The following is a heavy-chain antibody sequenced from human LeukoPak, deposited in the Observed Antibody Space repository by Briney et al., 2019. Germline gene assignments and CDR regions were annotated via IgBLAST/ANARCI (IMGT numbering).Heavy chain of an antibody. D-gene: IGHD2-15*01. V-gene: IGHV1-69*13. CDR2: IIPILGTA. Sequence: VASVKVSCKASGGTFSSYAISWVRKAPGQGLEWMGGIIPILGTANYAQKFQGRVTITADETTSTAYMKLSILRSEDTAVYYCASGYCSGGSCYTSPDYWGQGTLVTVSS. CDR1: GGTFSSYA. J-gene: IGHJ4*02. CDR3: ASGYCSGGSCYTSPDY.